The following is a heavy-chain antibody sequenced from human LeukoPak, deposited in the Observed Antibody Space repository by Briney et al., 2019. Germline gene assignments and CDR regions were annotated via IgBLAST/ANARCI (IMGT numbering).Heavy chain of an antibody. J-gene: IGHJ4*02. D-gene: IGHD5-18*01. V-gene: IGHV1-2*02. CDR3: AREKDTAMVFDY. Sequence: ASVKVSCKASGYTFTGYYMHWVRQAPGQGLEWMGWINPNSGGTNYAQKFQGRVTMTRDTSISTAYMELSRLRSDDTAVYYCAREKDTAMVFDYWGQGTLVTVSS. CDR1: GYTFTGYY. CDR2: INPNSGGT.